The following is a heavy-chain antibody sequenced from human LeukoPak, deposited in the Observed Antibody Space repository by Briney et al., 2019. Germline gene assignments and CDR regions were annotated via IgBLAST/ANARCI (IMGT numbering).Heavy chain of an antibody. J-gene: IGHJ6*02. V-gene: IGHV3-11*01. CDR2: ISSSGSTI. CDR1: GFTFSDYY. CDR3: AREGSGSLNYYYYGMDV. Sequence: GGSPRLSCAASGFTFSDYYMSWIRQAPGKGLEWVSYISSSGSTIYYADSVKGRFTISRDNAKNSLYLQMNSLRAEDTAVYYCAREGSGSLNYYYYGMDVWGQGTTVTVSS. D-gene: IGHD3-10*01.